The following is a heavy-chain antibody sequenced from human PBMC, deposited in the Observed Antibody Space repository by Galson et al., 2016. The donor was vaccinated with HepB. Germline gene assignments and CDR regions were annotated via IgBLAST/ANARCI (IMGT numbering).Heavy chain of an antibody. CDR1: GLTVSSDL. CDR3: AGTSGSYYGPFDY. CDR2: FYNGGNI. J-gene: IGHJ4*02. V-gene: IGHV3-53*01. D-gene: IGHD3-22*01. Sequence: SLRRSCAASGLTVSSDLMTWVRRPPGKGLELVSLFYNGGNIYYADSVKGRVTISRDNSKNTLYLHMSSLRVEDTAVYYCAGTSGSYYGPFDYWGQGTLLTVSS.